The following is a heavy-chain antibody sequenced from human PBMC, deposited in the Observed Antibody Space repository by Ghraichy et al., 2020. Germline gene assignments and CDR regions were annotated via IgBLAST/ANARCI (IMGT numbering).Heavy chain of an antibody. Sequence: SETLSLTCTVSGGSISSSSYYWGWIRQPPGKGLEWIGSIYYSGSTYYNPSLKSRVTISVDTSKNQFSLKLSSVTAADTAVYYCANLGYYYDSSGWGDYYYYGMDVWGQGTTVTVSS. CDR2: IYYSGST. J-gene: IGHJ6*02. D-gene: IGHD3-22*01. CDR3: ANLGYYYDSSGWGDYYYYGMDV. V-gene: IGHV4-39*01. CDR1: GGSISSSSYY.